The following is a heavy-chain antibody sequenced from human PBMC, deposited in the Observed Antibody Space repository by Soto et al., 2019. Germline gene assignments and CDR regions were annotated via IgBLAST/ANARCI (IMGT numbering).Heavy chain of an antibody. V-gene: IGHV1-69*13. CDR2: IIPIFGTA. D-gene: IGHD3-3*01. Sequence: GASVKVSCKASGGTFSSYAISWVRQAPGQGLEWMGGIIPIFGTANYAQKFQGRVTITADESTSTAYMELNSLRAEDTAVYYCARDPTQSYYDFWSGYSCLLDVWGQGTTVTVSS. J-gene: IGHJ6*02. CDR1: GGTFSSYA. CDR3: ARDPTQSYYDFWSGYSCLLDV.